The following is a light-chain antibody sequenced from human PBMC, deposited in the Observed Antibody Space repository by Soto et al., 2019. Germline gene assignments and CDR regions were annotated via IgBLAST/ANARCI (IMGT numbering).Light chain of an antibody. CDR2: GAS. J-gene: IGKJ4*01. CDR1: QSVGTN. CDR3: QQYNNWVT. V-gene: IGKV3D-15*01. Sequence: EIVMTQSPDTLSLSPGERATLSCRASQSVGTNLAWYQQKPGQSPRLLIYGASTRATGIPARFSGSGSGTEFTLTISSLQSEDLAIYSCQQYNNWVTFGGGTKVQIK.